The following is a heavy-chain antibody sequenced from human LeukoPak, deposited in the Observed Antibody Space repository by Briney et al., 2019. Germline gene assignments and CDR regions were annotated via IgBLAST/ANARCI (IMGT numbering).Heavy chain of an antibody. CDR3: ARDLNDILTGYSYYMDV. V-gene: IGHV3-7*03. CDR1: GFTLCSYW. CDR2: IKQDGSEK. Sequence: GGSLRLSCSASGFTLCSYWMRWVRQAPGKGLEWVANIKQDGSEKYYVDSVKGRFTISRDNAKNSLYLQMNSLRAEDTAVYYCARDLNDILTGYSYYMDVWGKGTTVTVSS. D-gene: IGHD3-9*01. J-gene: IGHJ6*03.